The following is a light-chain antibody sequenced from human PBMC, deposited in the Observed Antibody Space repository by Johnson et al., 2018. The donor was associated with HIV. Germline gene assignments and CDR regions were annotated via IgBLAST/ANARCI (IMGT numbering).Light chain of an antibody. CDR1: SSNIGNNY. V-gene: IGLV1-51*02. CDR2: EKN. J-gene: IGLJ1*01. CDR3: GTWDSILRVGF. Sequence: SVLTQPPSVSAAPGQKVTISCSGSSSNIGNNYVSWYQQLPGTAPKLLIYEKNKRPSGIPDRFSASKSGTSATLDITGPPTGDAADYYGGTWDSILRVGFFGTGTKVTVL.